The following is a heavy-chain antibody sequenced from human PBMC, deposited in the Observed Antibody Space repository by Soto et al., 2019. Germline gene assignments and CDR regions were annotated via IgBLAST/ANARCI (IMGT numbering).Heavy chain of an antibody. J-gene: IGHJ4*02. CDR2: INPSGGST. Sequence: QVQLVQSGAEVKKPGASVKISCKASGYTFTSYYMHWVRQAPGQGLEGMGIINPSGGSTKYAQKLQGRVAMTRDTSTSTVYMELNSLRSEDTAVYYCARPPYPGCINAVCYPLDYWGQGTLVTVSS. D-gene: IGHD2-8*01. CDR3: ARPPYPGCINAVCYPLDY. CDR1: GYTFTSYY. V-gene: IGHV1-46*01.